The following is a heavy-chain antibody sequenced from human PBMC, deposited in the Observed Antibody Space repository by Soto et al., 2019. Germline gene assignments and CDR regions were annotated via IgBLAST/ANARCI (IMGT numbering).Heavy chain of an antibody. V-gene: IGHV3-23*01. J-gene: IGHJ4*02. CDR1: GFTFSNYA. D-gene: IGHD2-8*01. CDR2: ISSSGAST. Sequence: PGGSLRLSCAASGFTFSNYAMSRVRQAPGKELEWVSTISSSGASTDYADSVKGRFTISRDNSQNTLNLQMNSLRAEDTAIYYCAKNQHAMAHDYWGPGTLVTVSS. CDR3: AKNQHAMAHDY.